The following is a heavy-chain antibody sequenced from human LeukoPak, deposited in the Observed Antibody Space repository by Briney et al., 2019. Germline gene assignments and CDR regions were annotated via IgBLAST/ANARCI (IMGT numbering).Heavy chain of an antibody. CDR3: ARLRYGGSSLGAFDY. CDR2: IFHTGNT. Sequence: ASETLSLTCAVSGYSLSNGFYWGWIRQPPGKGLEWIGSIFHTGNTYYNPSLKSRLTISVDTSKNQFSLQLRSVTAADTAVYYCARLRYGGSSLGAFDYWGQGTLVTVSS. V-gene: IGHV4-38-2*01. J-gene: IGHJ4*02. D-gene: IGHD1-26*01. CDR1: GYSLSNGFY.